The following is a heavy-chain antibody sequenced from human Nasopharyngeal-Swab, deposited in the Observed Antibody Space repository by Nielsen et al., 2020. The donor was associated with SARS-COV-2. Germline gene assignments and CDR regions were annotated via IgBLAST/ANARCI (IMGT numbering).Heavy chain of an antibody. D-gene: IGHD6-13*01. CDR2: SRNKANSYTT. J-gene: IGHJ6*02. CDR1: GLGFSNYE. CDR3: ARDLSSIWTSGLGV. Sequence: GESLKISCAASGLGFSNYEMNWVRQAPGKGLEWVGRSRNKANSYTTEYAASVKGRSTISRDDSKNSLYLQMSSLRTEDTALYYCARDLSSIWTSGLGVWGQGTTVIVSS. V-gene: IGHV3-72*01.